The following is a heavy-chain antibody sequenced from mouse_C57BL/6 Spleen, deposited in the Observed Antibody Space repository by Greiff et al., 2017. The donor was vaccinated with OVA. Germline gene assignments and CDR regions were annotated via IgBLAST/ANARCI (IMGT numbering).Heavy chain of an antibody. CDR2: IDPETGGT. J-gene: IGHJ1*03. CDR1: GYTFTDYE. Sequence: QVHVKQSGAELVRPGASVTLSCKASGYTFTDYEMHWVKPTPVHGLEWIGAIDPETGGTAYNQKFKGKAILTADKSSSTAYMELRSLTSEDSAVYYCTPYDYDGYFDVWGTGTTVTVSS. CDR3: TPYDYDGYFDV. D-gene: IGHD2-4*01. V-gene: IGHV1-15*01.